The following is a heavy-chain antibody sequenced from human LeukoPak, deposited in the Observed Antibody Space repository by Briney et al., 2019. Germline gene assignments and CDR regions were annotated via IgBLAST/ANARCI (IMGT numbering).Heavy chain of an antibody. Sequence: SETLSLTCTVSGGSISSYYWSWIRQPPGKGLEWIGYIYYSGSTNYNPSLKSRVTISVDTSKNQFSLKLSSVTAADTAVYYCARTLIAAAGTNFDYWGQGTLVTVSS. CDR1: GGSISSYY. V-gene: IGHV4-59*01. CDR2: IYYSGST. CDR3: ARTLIAAAGTNFDY. D-gene: IGHD6-13*01. J-gene: IGHJ4*02.